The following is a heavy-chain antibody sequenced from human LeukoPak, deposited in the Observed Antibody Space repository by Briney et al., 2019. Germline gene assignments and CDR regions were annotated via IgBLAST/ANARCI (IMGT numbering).Heavy chain of an antibody. CDR2: ISYDGSNK. CDR1: GFTFSSYA. D-gene: IGHD1-26*01. V-gene: IGHV3-30-3*01. CDR3: ARETPPESSAYYFDY. Sequence: PGGSLRLSCAASGFTFSSYAMHWVRQAPGKGLEWVAVISYDGSNKYYADSVKGRFTISRDNSKNTLYLQMNSLRAEDTAVYYCARETPPESSAYYFDYWGQGTLVTVSS. J-gene: IGHJ4*02.